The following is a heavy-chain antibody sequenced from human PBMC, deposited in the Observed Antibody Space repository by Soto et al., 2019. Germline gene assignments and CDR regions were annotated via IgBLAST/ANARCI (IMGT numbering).Heavy chain of an antibody. CDR3: ARLMYSGSYYNYFDY. D-gene: IGHD1-26*01. CDR1: GGSISSYY. J-gene: IGHJ4*02. Sequence: PSETLSLTCTVSGGSISSYYWSWIRQPPGKGLEWIGYIYYSGSTNYNPSLKSRVTISVDTSKNQFSLKLSSVTAADTAVYYCARLMYSGSYYNYFDYWGQGTLVTVSS. CDR2: IYYSGST. V-gene: IGHV4-59*01.